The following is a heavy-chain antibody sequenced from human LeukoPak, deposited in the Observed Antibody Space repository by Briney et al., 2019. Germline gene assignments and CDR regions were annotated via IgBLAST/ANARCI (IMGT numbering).Heavy chain of an antibody. J-gene: IGHJ4*02. CDR3: ASSEPD. D-gene: IGHD1-14*01. Sequence: GGSLRLSCAASGFTFSSYAMHWVRQAPGKGLEWVAVISYDGSNKYYADSVKGRFTISRDNSKNTLYLQMNSLRAEDAAVYYCASSEPDWGQGTLVTVSS. CDR1: GFTFSSYA. V-gene: IGHV3-30-3*01. CDR2: ISYDGSNK.